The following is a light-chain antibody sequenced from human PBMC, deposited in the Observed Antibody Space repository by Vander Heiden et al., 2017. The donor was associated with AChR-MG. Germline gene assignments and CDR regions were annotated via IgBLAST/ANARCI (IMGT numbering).Light chain of an antibody. CDR3: ASWDDSLNVWV. J-gene: IGLJ3*02. Sequence: QSVLTQPPSASGTPGQRITISCSGSSSNIGRNAVNWYQHLPGTAPKLLIYNFNQRPSGVPDRFSGSKSGTSTSLAISGLQSEDEADYFCASWDDSLNVWVFGGGTKLTVL. V-gene: IGLV1-44*01. CDR2: NFN. CDR1: SSNIGRNA.